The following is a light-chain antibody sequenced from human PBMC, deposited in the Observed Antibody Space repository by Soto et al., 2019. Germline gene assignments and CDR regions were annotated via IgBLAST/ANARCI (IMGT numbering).Light chain of an antibody. CDR2: EVS. V-gene: IGLV2-8*01. CDR3: CSYAGSNNLV. Sequence: QPVLTQPPSASGSPGQSVTISCTGTSSDVGGYKYVSWYQQHPGKAPKLMIFEVSKRPSGVPDRFSGSKSGNTASLTVSGLQAEDEADYYCCSYAGSNNLVFGGGTKVTVL. CDR1: SSDVGGYKY. J-gene: IGLJ2*01.